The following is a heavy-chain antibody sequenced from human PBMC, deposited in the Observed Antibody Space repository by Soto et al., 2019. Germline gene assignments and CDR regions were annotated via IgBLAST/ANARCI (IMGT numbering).Heavy chain of an antibody. CDR1: GFTFSSYS. CDR2: ISSSSSYI. V-gene: IGHV3-21*01. Sequence: GGSLRLSCAASGFTFSSYSMNWVRQAPGKGLEWVSSISSSSSYIYYADSVKGRFTISRDNAKNSLYLQMNSLRAEDTAVYYCASLHDGGYYCYGMDVWGQGTTVTVSS. CDR3: ASLHDGGYYCYGMDV. D-gene: IGHD3-16*01. J-gene: IGHJ6*02.